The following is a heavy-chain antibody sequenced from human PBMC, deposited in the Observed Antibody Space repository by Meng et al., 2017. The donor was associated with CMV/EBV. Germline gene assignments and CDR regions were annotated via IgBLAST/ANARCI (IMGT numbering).Heavy chain of an antibody. CDR1: GFTFSSYS. Sequence: LSLTRAASGFTFSSYSMNWVRQAPGKGLEWVSSISSSSSYIYYADSVKGRFTISRDNAKNSLYLQMNSLRAEDTAVYYCAMLYISSWYYFDYWAQGTLVTVSS. V-gene: IGHV3-21*04. D-gene: IGHD6-13*01. CDR3: AMLYISSWYYFDY. J-gene: IGHJ4*02. CDR2: ISSSSSYI.